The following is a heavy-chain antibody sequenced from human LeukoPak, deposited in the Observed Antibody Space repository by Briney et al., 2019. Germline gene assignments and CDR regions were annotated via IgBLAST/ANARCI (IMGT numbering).Heavy chain of an antibody. V-gene: IGHV2-70*17. CDR3: ARMTPDSPSFDY. D-gene: IGHD2-15*01. CDR1: GFSLSTPEMC. Sequence: SGPALVEPTQTLTLTCTFSGFSLSTPEMCVTWIRQPPGKALEWLARIDWDDDKFYSPSLRTRLTISKDTPKNQVVLRMTNMDPVDTGTYYCARMTPDSPSFDYWGQGALITVSS. J-gene: IGHJ4*02. CDR2: IDWDDDK.